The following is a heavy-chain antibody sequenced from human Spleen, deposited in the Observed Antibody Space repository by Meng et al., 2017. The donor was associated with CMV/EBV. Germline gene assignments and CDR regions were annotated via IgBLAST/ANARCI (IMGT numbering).Heavy chain of an antibody. CDR1: GGSISSGGYY. CDR3: ARDDSYGALDY. D-gene: IGHD4-17*01. Sequence: CTVSGGSISSGGYYWSWIPQHPGKGLEWIGYIYYSGSTYYNPSLKSRVTISVDTSKNQFSLKLSSVTAADTAVYYCARDDSYGALDYWGQGTLVTVSS. V-gene: IGHV4-31*03. CDR2: IYYSGST. J-gene: IGHJ4*02.